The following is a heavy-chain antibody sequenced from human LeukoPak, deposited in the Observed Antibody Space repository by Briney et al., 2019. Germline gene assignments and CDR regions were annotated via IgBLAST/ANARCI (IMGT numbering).Heavy chain of an antibody. CDR2: IHYNGAT. V-gene: IGHV4-30-4*08. CDR1: GAAMNSGDYY. D-gene: IGHD2-21*01. Sequence: PSETLSLTRSVSGAAMNSGDYYWTWIRQSPGMGLEWIAYIHYNGATYYNPSLKSRLSVSLDTSRNQFSLNLNSVTAADTAMYFCSRVMSDCGSVMCYKGYLDSWGQGTLVTVSS. CDR3: SRVMSDCGSVMCYKGYLDS. J-gene: IGHJ4*02.